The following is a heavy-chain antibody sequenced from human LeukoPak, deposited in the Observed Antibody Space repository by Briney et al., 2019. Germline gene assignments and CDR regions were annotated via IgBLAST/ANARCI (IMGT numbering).Heavy chain of an antibody. Sequence: SETLSLTCAVYGGSFSGYCWGWIRQPPGKGLEWIASIYHSGITYYNPSLKSRVTISVDTSKNQFSLKLSSVTAADTAVYYCAREYCSAVCSPWDWGQGTLVTVSS. V-gene: IGHV4-38-2*02. D-gene: IGHD2-21*02. J-gene: IGHJ4*02. CDR3: AREYCSAVCSPWD. CDR2: IYHSGIT. CDR1: GGSFSGYC.